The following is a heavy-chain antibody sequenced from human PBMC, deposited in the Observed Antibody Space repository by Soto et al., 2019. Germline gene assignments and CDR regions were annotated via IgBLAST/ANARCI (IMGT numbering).Heavy chain of an antibody. CDR2: IDPSDSYT. Sequence: EVQLVQSGAEMKKPGESLTISCRGPGYKFIGYWISWVRQMPGKGLEWVGRIDPSDSYTTYSPSFEGHVTISVDKSINTAYLQWRSLQASDTAKHYCVRHGNGTPFYFDFWGRGTLVPVSS. D-gene: IGHD1-1*01. CDR3: VRHGNGTPFYFDF. J-gene: IGHJ4*02. CDR1: GYKFIGYW. V-gene: IGHV5-10-1*03.